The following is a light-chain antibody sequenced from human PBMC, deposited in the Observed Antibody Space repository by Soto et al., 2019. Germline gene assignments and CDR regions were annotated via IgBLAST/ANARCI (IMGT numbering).Light chain of an antibody. V-gene: IGKV3-15*01. CDR3: LQCNIWSYT. CDR1: QSVGSN. J-gene: IGKJ2*01. Sequence: EVVMTQSPATLSLSPGESATLSRRASQSVGSNLVWYQHKPGQPPRLLIYESSTRATGIPGRFSGSGSGTEFSLSVRRLQDEDFAIYCFLQCNIWSYTLGHGTKRE. CDR2: ESS.